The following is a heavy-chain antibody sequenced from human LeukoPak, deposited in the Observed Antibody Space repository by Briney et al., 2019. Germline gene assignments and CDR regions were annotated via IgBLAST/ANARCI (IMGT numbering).Heavy chain of an antibody. D-gene: IGHD3-3*01. CDR2: IYYSGST. V-gene: IGHV4-39*07. J-gene: IGHJ4*02. Sequence: PGKGLEWIGSIYYSGSTYYNPLLKSRVTISVDTSKNQFSLKLSSVTAADTAVYYCAGSITIFGVVITRFDYWGQGTLVTVSS. CDR3: AGSITIFGVVITRFDY.